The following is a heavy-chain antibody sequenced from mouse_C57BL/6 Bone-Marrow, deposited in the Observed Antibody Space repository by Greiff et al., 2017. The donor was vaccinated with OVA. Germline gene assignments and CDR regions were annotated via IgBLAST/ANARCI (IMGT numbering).Heavy chain of an antibody. Sequence: QVQLKQSGAELARPGASVKLSCKASGYTFTSYGISWVKRRTGQGLEWIGEIYPRSGNTYYNEKFKGKATLTADKSSSTAYMELRSLTSEDSAVYFCARSLLRYYFDYWGQGTTLTVSS. J-gene: IGHJ2*01. D-gene: IGHD1-2*01. CDR2: IYPRSGNT. V-gene: IGHV1-81*01. CDR3: ARSLLRYYFDY. CDR1: GYTFTSYG.